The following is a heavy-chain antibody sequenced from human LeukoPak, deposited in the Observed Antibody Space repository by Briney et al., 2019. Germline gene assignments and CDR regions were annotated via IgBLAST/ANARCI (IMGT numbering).Heavy chain of an antibody. D-gene: IGHD4-17*01. J-gene: IGHJ4*02. CDR2: INPSGGST. CDR1: GYPFTRYY. Sequence: ASVKVPCKASGYPFTRYYMHSVRQTPGQGLEWMGIINPSGGSTSYAQKFQGRVTMTRDTSTSTAYMELSSLRSEDTAVYYCARSYGDFDYWGQGTLVTVSS. CDR3: ARSYGDFDY. V-gene: IGHV1-46*01.